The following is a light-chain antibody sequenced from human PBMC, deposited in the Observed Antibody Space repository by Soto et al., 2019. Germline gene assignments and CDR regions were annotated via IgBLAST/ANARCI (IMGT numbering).Light chain of an antibody. Sequence: QSALTQPASVSGSQGQSITISCTGTSSDVGSYNLVSWYQQHPGKAPKLMIYEVSKRPSGVSNRFSGSKSGNTASLTISGLQAEDEADYYCCSYAGSSTPLIFGTGTKVTVL. V-gene: IGLV2-23*02. CDR1: SSDVGSYNL. CDR3: CSYAGSSTPLI. J-gene: IGLJ1*01. CDR2: EVS.